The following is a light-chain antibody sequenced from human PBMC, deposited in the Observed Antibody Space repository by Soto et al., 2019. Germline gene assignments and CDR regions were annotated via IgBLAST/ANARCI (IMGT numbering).Light chain of an antibody. CDR3: SSYTDSSNYV. CDR2: QVT. Sequence: QSVLTQPASVSGSPGQSITISCTGTSSDVGGYNYVSWYQQQPGKAPKLMIYQVTNRPSGVSNRFSGSRSGNTASLTISGLQAEDEADYYCSSYTDSSNYVFGTGTKVTV. J-gene: IGLJ1*01. CDR1: SSDVGGYNY. V-gene: IGLV2-14*01.